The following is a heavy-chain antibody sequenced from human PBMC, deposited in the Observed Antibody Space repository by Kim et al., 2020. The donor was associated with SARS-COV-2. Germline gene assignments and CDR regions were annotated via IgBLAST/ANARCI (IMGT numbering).Heavy chain of an antibody. Sequence: YYGGSVKGRFTISRDNSKNTLYLQMNSLRAEDTAVYYCAGGWLESSHFDYWGQGTLVTVSS. V-gene: IGHV3-30*01. D-gene: IGHD6-19*01. J-gene: IGHJ4*02. CDR3: AGGWLESSHFDY.